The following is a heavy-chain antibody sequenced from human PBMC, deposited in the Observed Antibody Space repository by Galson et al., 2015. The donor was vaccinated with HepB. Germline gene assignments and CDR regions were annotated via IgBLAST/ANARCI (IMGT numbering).Heavy chain of an antibody. Sequence: SLRLSCAASGFTLSSYWMHWVRQAPGKGLVWVSRVNSDGTSTTYADSVKGRFTISRDNAKNVVFLQMNSLRVDDTAVYYCAKTGSTSDAFDIWGQGTMVTVSS. CDR2: VNSDGTST. CDR1: GFTLSSYW. CDR3: AKTGSTSDAFDI. D-gene: IGHD2-2*01. V-gene: IGHV3-74*03. J-gene: IGHJ3*02.